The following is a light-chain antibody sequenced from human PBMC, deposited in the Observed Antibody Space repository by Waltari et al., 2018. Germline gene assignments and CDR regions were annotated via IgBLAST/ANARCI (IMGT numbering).Light chain of an antibody. V-gene: IGLV3-19*01. CDR1: SPRSYY. Sequence: SSELTQDPAVSVALGQTVRITCQGDSPRSYYASWYQQKPGQAPVLVIYGKNNRPSGIPDRFSGSSSGNTASLTITGAQAEDEADYYCNSRDSSGNHLVFGGGTKLPVL. CDR2: GKN. J-gene: IGLJ3*02. CDR3: NSRDSSGNHLV.